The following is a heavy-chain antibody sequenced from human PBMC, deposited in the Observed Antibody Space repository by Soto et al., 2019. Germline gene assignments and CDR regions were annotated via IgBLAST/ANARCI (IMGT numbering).Heavy chain of an antibody. CDR1: GGSFSGYY. CDR2: INHSGST. D-gene: IGHD6-6*01. Sequence: SETLSLTCAVYGGSFSGYYWSWIRQPPGKGLEWIGEINHSGSTNYNPSLKSRVTISVDTSKNQFSLKLSSVTAADTAVYYCARAKGYSSSRWFDPWGQGTPVTVSS. V-gene: IGHV4-34*01. J-gene: IGHJ5*02. CDR3: ARAKGYSSSRWFDP.